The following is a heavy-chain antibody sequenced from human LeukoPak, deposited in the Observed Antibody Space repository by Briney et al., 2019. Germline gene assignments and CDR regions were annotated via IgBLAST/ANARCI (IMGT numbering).Heavy chain of an antibody. CDR2: ISYDGSNK. D-gene: IGHD3-22*01. J-gene: IGHJ4*02. CDR3: AKAGSRITMIVVVMHH. Sequence: DPVRSLRLSCAASGFTFSSYAMHWVRQAPGKGLEWVAVISYDGSNKYYADSVKGRFTISRDNSKNTLYLQMNSLRAEDTAVYYCAKAGSRITMIVVVMHHWGQGTLVTVSS. CDR1: GFTFSSYA. V-gene: IGHV3-30-3*01.